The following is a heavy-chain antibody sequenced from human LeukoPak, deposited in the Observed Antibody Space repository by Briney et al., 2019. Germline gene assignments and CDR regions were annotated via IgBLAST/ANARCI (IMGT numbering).Heavy chain of an antibody. Sequence: SETLSLTCAVYGGSFSGYYWSWIRQPPGKGLEWIGEINHSGSTNYNPSLKSRVTISVDTSKNQFSLKLSSVTAADTAVYYCASLYRDTAMGNDAFDIWGQGTMVTVSS. J-gene: IGHJ3*02. V-gene: IGHV4-34*01. CDR2: INHSGST. CDR1: GGSFSGYY. D-gene: IGHD5-18*01. CDR3: ASLYRDTAMGNDAFDI.